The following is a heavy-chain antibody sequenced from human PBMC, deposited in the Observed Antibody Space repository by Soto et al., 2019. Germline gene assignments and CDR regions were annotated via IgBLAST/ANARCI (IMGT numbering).Heavy chain of an antibody. CDR3: AREFSNSPEAFDS. D-gene: IGHD6-6*01. CDR1: GSSISPYY. J-gene: IGHJ4*02. V-gene: IGHV4-59*01. Sequence: PSETLSLTCTVSGSSISPYYWSWIRQPPGKGLQWIGYIYYTGSTKYNPSLKSRVTLSLGTSRNQFSLKLSSVTAADTAVYYCAREFSNSPEAFDSWGQGSLVTVSS. CDR2: IYYTGST.